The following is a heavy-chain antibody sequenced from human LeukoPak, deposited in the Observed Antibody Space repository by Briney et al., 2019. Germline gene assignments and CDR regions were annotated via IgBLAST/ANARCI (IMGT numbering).Heavy chain of an antibody. V-gene: IGHV4-59*01. Sequence: SETLSLTCTVSGGSISSYYWSWIRQPPGKGLEWIGYIYYSGSTNYNPPLKSRVTISVDTSKNQFSLKLSSVTAADTAAYYCARSARRVGAYDYWGQGTLVTVSS. D-gene: IGHD1-26*01. CDR2: IYYSGST. J-gene: IGHJ4*02. CDR3: ARSARRVGAYDY. CDR1: GGSISSYY.